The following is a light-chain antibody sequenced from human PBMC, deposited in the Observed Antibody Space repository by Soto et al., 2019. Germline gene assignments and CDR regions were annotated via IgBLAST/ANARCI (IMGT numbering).Light chain of an antibody. J-gene: IGLJ1*01. CDR3: SSYTTSRTLV. V-gene: IGLV2-14*01. Sequence: QSALAQPASVSGSPGQSITIPCTGTTSDIGAYDYVSWYQQHPGKVPKLIIFEVTKRPSGFSSRFSGSKSGNTASLTISGLQAEDEADYYCSSYTTSRTLVFGPGTKVTVL. CDR1: TSDIGAYDY. CDR2: EVT.